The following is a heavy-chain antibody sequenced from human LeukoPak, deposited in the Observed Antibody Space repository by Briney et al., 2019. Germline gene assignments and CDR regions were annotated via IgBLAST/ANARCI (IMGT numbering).Heavy chain of an antibody. CDR1: GFTVSSNY. J-gene: IGHJ4*02. CDR2: IYSGGST. D-gene: IGHD3-10*01. Sequence: GGSLRLSCAASGFTVSSNYMSWVRQAPGKGLEWVSVIYSGGSTYYADSVKGRFTISRDNSKNTLYLQMNSLRAEDTAVYYCARDRAHYYGSGSYVHWGQGTLVTVSS. CDR3: ARDRAHYYGSGSYVH. V-gene: IGHV3-66*01.